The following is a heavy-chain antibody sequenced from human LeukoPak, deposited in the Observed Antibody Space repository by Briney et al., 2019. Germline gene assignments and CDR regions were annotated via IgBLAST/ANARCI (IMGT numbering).Heavy chain of an antibody. CDR2: IYYSGTT. D-gene: IGHD1-7*01. Sequence: SQTLSLTCTVSGGSISSGDYYWSWIRQPPGKGLEWIGYIYYSGTTYYNLSLKSRVTISVDRSKNQFSLKLSSVTAADTAVYYGARGFRNYETVDIWGRGTMDTVSS. V-gene: IGHV4-30-4*01. CDR1: GGSISSGDYY. CDR3: ARGFRNYETVDI. J-gene: IGHJ3*02.